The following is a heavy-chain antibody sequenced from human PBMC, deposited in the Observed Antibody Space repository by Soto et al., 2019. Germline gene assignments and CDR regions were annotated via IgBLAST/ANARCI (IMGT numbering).Heavy chain of an antibody. CDR1: GYTFTSYG. CDR3: ATRSPEFDY. CDR2: ISTDKGNT. Sequence: GPELKKPGASVKVSCKTSGYTFTSYGIAWVRQAPGQGLEWMGWISTDKGNTNYAQKFQGRVTMTTDTSTRTAYMELRSLRSDDTAVYYCATRSPEFDYWGQGPLVTVSS. J-gene: IGHJ4*02. V-gene: IGHV1-18*01.